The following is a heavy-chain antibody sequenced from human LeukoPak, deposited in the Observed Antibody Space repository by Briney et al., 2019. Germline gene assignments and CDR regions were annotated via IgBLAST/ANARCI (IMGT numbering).Heavy chain of an antibody. CDR2: IYTSGST. J-gene: IGHJ4*02. Sequence: SETLSLTCTVSGGSISSGSYYWSWIRQPAGKGLEWIGRIYTSGSTNYNPSLKSRVTILVDTSKNQFSLRLSSVTAADTAVYYCARAFADSNWFGYWGQGTLVTVSS. CDR3: ARAFADSNWFGY. D-gene: IGHD3-22*01. V-gene: IGHV4-61*02. CDR1: GGSISSGSYY.